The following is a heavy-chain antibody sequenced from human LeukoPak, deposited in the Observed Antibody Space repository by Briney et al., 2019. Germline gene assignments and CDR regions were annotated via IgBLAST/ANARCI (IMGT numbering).Heavy chain of an antibody. Sequence: PSETLSLTCTVSGGSISSYYWSWIRQPPGKGLEWIGYIYYSGSTYYNPSLKSRVTISVDTSKNQFSLKLSSVTAADTAVYYCARNYDSSGYYPLNYFDYWGQGTLVTVSS. CDR2: IYYSGST. D-gene: IGHD3-22*01. J-gene: IGHJ4*02. V-gene: IGHV4-59*12. CDR3: ARNYDSSGYYPLNYFDY. CDR1: GGSISSYY.